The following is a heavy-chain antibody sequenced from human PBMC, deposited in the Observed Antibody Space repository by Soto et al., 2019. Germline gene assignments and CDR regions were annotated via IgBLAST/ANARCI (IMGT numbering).Heavy chain of an antibody. CDR2: ISGSGVST. Sequence: PGGSLRLSCAASGFTFNSYAMSWVRQAPGKGLEWVSSISGSGVSTYYADSVKGRFAISRDNSRNTLYLQMNSLRAEDTALYYCAKGLYGSGSYYNPFDYWGQGTLVTVSS. V-gene: IGHV3-23*01. D-gene: IGHD3-10*01. CDR1: GFTFNSYA. CDR3: AKGLYGSGSYYNPFDY. J-gene: IGHJ4*02.